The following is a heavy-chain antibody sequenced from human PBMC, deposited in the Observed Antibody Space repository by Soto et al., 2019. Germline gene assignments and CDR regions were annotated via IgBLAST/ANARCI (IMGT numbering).Heavy chain of an antibody. CDR3: ARMFHCSGGTCPFDY. CDR2: IDWDDDK. D-gene: IGHD2-15*01. J-gene: IGHJ4*02. CDR1: GFSLSTSGMR. Sequence: SGPTLVNPTHTLTLTCTFSGFSLSTSGMRVSWIRQPPGKALEWLARIDWDDDKFYNTSLKTRLTISKDSSKTQVVLTMTNMDPVDTATYYCARMFHCSGGTCPFDYWGQGALVTVSS. V-gene: IGHV2-70*04.